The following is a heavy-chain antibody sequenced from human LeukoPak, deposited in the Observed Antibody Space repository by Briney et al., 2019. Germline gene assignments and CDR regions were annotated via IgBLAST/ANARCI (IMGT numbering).Heavy chain of an antibody. CDR2: LYNSGNT. J-gene: IGHJ5*02. CDR1: GDSISSYY. V-gene: IGHV4-59*01. Sequence: SETLSLTCTVSGDSISSYYWTWIRQPPGKGLEWLGYLYNSGNTNYNPSLKSRVTMSVDTSKNQFSLRLTSVTAADTAVYYCARGRLTTPNWFGPWGQGILVTVSS. D-gene: IGHD1/OR15-1a*01. CDR3: ARGRLTTPNWFGP.